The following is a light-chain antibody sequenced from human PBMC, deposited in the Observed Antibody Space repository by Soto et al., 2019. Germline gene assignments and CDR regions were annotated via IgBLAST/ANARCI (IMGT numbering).Light chain of an antibody. Sequence: DIQMTQSPSTLSASVGDRVTITCRASQSISSWLAWYQQKPGKAPKLLIYKASNLESGVPSRFSGSGSETEFTLTISSLQPDDFATYYCQQYNSYPHTFGQGTKLEIK. CDR1: QSISSW. CDR3: QQYNSYPHT. J-gene: IGKJ2*01. V-gene: IGKV1-5*03. CDR2: KAS.